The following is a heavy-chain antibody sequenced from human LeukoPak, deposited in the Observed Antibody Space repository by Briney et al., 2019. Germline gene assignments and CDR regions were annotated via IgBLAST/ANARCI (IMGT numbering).Heavy chain of an antibody. CDR3: AREVDYDSGSFDY. Sequence: GGSLRLSCAASGFTFSSYWMSWVRQAPGKGLEWVANRKQDGGEKYYVDSVKGRFTISRDNAKNSLYLQMNSLRAEDTAVYYCAREVDYDSGSFDYWGQGTLVTVSS. J-gene: IGHJ4*02. D-gene: IGHD3-10*01. CDR2: RKQDGGEK. CDR1: GFTFSSYW. V-gene: IGHV3-7*05.